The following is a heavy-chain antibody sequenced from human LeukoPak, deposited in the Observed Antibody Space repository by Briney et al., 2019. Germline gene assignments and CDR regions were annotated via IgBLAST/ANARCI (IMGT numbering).Heavy chain of an antibody. V-gene: IGHV4-30-2*01. Sequence: SQTLSLTCTVSGGSISSGGHYWSWIRQPPGKGLEWIGYVYQSGITYYSPPLKSRVTISVDGSKNQFSLELSSVTAADTAVYYCARASSKSFQHWGQGTLVTVSS. CDR2: VYQSGIT. J-gene: IGHJ1*01. CDR3: ARASSKSFQH. D-gene: IGHD2-2*01. CDR1: GGSISSGGHY.